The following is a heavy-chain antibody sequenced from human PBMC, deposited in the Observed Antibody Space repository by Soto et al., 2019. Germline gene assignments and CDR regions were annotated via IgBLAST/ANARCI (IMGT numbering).Heavy chain of an antibody. D-gene: IGHD1-26*01. V-gene: IGHV4-61*01. CDR1: GDSVGNGPYY. CDR2: IYYSGST. Sequence: QVRLQESGPGLVKPSETLSLSCLVSGDSVGNGPYYCGWIRQSPGEGLEWIAYIYYSGSTNVNPSLESRVNISIDMSKNQFFLELRSVTAADAAVYFCARVGSSCHSGGCYYYYGLGVWGQGTTVAISS. CDR3: ARVGSSCHSGGCYYYYGLGV. J-gene: IGHJ6*02.